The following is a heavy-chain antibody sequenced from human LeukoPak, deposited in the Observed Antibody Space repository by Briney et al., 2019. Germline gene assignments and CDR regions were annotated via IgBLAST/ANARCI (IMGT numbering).Heavy chain of an antibody. J-gene: IGHJ4*02. V-gene: IGHV4-59*12. D-gene: IGHD2-2*01. CDR1: GGSISSYY. Sequence: SETLSLTCTVSGGSISSYYWSWIRQPPGKGLEWIGYIYYSGSTNYNPSLKSRVTISVDTSKNQFSLKLSSVTAADTAVYYCARDSVGVVPAAIGGYWGQGTLVTVSS. CDR3: ARDSVGVVPAAIGGY. CDR2: IYYSGST.